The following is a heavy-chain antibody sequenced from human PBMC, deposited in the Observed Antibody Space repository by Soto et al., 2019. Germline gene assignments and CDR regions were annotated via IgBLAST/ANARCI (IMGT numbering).Heavy chain of an antibody. V-gene: IGHV1-69*12. D-gene: IGHD3-22*01. CDR1: GGTFSSYA. Sequence: QVQLVQSGAEVKKPGSSVKVSCNASGGTFSSYAISWVRQAPGQVLECMGEIIPIFGTANYAQKFQGRVTITEDESTSTAYMELSSLRSEDTAVYYCARDRGHSSGYYPYWFDPWGQGTLVSVSS. CDR2: IIPIFGTA. J-gene: IGHJ5*02. CDR3: ARDRGHSSGYYPYWFDP.